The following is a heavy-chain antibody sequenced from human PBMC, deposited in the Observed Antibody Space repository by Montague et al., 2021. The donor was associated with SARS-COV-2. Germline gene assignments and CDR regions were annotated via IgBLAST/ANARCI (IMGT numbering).Heavy chain of an antibody. Sequence: PALVKPTQTLTLTCTFSGFSLSTSGMCVSWIRQPPGKALEWLARXDWDDDKYYSTSLKTRLTISKDTSKNQVVLTMTNMDPVDTVTYYCALTTMITVGGVIVPFDYWGQGTLVTVSS. CDR1: GFSLSTSGMC. V-gene: IGHV2-70*11. D-gene: IGHD3-16*02. J-gene: IGHJ4*02. CDR3: ALTTMITVGGVIVPFDY. CDR2: XDWDDDK.